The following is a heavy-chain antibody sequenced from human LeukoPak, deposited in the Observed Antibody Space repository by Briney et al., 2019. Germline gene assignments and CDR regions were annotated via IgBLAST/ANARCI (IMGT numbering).Heavy chain of an antibody. J-gene: IGHJ5*02. CDR2: INPSGSST. Sequence: CASVKVSCKASGYTFTSYYMHWVRQAPGQGLEWMGLINPSGSSTSYAQKFQGRLSLTRDMSTSTDYMELSSLRSEDTAVYYCARDNSVGDTAWWFDPWGQGTLVTVSS. D-gene: IGHD1-26*01. CDR3: ARDNSVGDTAWWFDP. V-gene: IGHV1-46*01. CDR1: GYTFTSYY.